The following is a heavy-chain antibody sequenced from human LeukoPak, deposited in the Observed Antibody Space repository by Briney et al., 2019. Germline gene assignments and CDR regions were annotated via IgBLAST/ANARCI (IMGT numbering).Heavy chain of an antibody. CDR2: LSAYNGNT. D-gene: IGHD5-12*01. CDR3: ARGGYSGYDYFDY. J-gene: IGHJ4*02. V-gene: IGHV1-18*04. CDR1: GYTFTSYG. Sequence: ASVKVSCNACGYTFTSYGISWVRQAPGQGREWMGWLSAYNGNTNYTQKLQGRVTMTTDTSTSTAYMELRSLRSDDTAVYYCARGGYSGYDYFDYWGQGTLVTVSS.